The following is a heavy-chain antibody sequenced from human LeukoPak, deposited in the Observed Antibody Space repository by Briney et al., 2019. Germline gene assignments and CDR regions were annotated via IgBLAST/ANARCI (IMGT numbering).Heavy chain of an antibody. D-gene: IGHD5-12*01. J-gene: IGHJ4*02. CDR3: ARGGSGYCAYDFDY. V-gene: IGHV3-48*01. CDR2: ISSSSTTT. CDR1: GFTFSGYS. Sequence: PGGSLRLSCAASGFTFSGYSMNWVRQAPGKGLEWVSYISSSSTTTYYTDPVKGRFAISRDNAKKSLFLQMNSLRAEDTAVYYSARGGSGYCAYDFDYWGQGILVTVSS.